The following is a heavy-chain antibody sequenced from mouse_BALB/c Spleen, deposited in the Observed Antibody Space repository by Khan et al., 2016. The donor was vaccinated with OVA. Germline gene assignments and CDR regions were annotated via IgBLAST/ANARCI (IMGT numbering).Heavy chain of an antibody. D-gene: IGHD1-1*01. Sequence: VQLQQPGPELVKPGASVKISCKASGYSFTGYFMNWVMQSHGKSLEWIGRINPHIGETFYNQKFKGKATLTVDESSSTAHMELRSLASEDSAVYYCARSYGSDFDYWGQGTTLTVSS. CDR2: INPHIGET. CDR3: ARSYGSDFDY. CDR1: GYSFTGYF. V-gene: IGHV1-20*02. J-gene: IGHJ2*01.